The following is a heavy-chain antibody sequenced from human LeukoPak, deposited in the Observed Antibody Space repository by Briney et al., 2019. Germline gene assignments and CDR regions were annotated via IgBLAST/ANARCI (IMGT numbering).Heavy chain of an antibody. CDR1: GFTFTSSA. V-gene: IGHV1-58*02. CDR2: IVVGSGNT. CDR3: AAEGTYSSSWYSL. Sequence: SVKVSCKASGFTFTSSAMQWVRQARGQRLEWIGWIVVGSGNTNYAQKLQERVTITRDMSTSTAYMELSSLRSEDTAVYYCAAEGTYSSSWYSLWGQGTLVTVSS. J-gene: IGHJ4*02. D-gene: IGHD6-13*01.